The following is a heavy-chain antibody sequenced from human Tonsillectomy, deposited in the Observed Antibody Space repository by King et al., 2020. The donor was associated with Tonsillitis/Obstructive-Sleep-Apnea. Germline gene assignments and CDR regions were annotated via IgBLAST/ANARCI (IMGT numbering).Heavy chain of an antibody. J-gene: IGHJ3*02. CDR1: GYTFTSYY. Sequence: QLVQSGAEVKKPGASVKVSCKASGYTFTSYYMHWVRQAPGQGLEWMGIINPSGGSTSYAQKFQGRVPMTRDTSTSTVYMELSSLRSEDTAVYYCARAGLLYCSGGSCYSGTDAFDIWGQGTMVTVSS. CDR3: ARAGLLYCSGGSCYSGTDAFDI. CDR2: INPSGGST. V-gene: IGHV1-46*01. D-gene: IGHD2-15*01.